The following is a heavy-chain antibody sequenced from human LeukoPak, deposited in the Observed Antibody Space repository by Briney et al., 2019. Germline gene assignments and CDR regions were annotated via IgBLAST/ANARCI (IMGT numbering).Heavy chain of an antibody. V-gene: IGHV4-59*01. D-gene: IGHD5-24*01. J-gene: IGHJ3*02. CDR3: ARGRWVDAFDI. CDR1: GGSISSYY. Sequence: SETLSLTCTVSGGSISSYYWSWIRQPPGKGLEWIGYIYYSGSTNYNPSLKSRVTISVDTSKNQFSLKLSSATAADTAVYYCARGRWVDAFDIWGQGTMVTVSS. CDR2: IYYSGST.